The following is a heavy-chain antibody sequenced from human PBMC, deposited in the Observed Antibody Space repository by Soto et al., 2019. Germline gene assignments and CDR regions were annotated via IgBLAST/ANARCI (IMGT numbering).Heavy chain of an antibody. V-gene: IGHV4-31*03. CDR1: GGSISSGGYY. D-gene: IGHD4-4*01. CDR3: ARLDYREYYFDY. Sequence: SETLSLTCTVSGGSISSGGYYWSWIRQHPGKGLEWIGYIYYSGSTYYNPSLKSRVTISVDTSKNQFSLKLSSVTAADTAVYYCARLDYREYYFDYWGQGTLVTVSS. J-gene: IGHJ4*02. CDR2: IYYSGST.